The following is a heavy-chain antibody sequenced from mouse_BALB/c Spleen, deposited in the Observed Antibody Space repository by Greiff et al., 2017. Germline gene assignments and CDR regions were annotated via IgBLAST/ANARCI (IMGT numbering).Heavy chain of an antibody. CDR2: ISDGGSYT. V-gene: IGHV5-4*02. CDR3: ARGYYSYDGAWFAY. D-gene: IGHD2-12*01. Sequence: DVMLVESGGGLVKPGGSLKLSCAASGFTFSDYYMYWVRQTPEKRLEWVATISDGGSYTYYPDSVKGRFTISRDNAKNNLYLQMSSLKSEDTAMYYCARGYYSYDGAWFAYWGQGTLVTVSA. CDR1: GFTFSDYY. J-gene: IGHJ3*01.